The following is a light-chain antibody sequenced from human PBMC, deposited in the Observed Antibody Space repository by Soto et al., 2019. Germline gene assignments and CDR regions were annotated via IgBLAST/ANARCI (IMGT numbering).Light chain of an antibody. CDR1: QGSSSY. J-gene: IGKJ5*01. CDR3: QQLNSYPF. CDR2: AAS. Sequence: DIPLTQSPSFLSASVGDRVTITCRASQGSSSYLAWYQQKPGKAPKLLIYAASTLQSGVPSRFSGSGSGTEFTLTISSLQPEDFATYYCQQLNSYPFFGQGKRLEIK. V-gene: IGKV1-9*01.